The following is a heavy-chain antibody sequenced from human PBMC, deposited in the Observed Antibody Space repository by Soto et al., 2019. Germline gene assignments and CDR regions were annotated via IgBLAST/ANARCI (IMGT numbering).Heavy chain of an antibody. CDR3: ARGRRIAAAGTYYFDY. CDR1: GGSFSGYY. V-gene: IGHV4-34*01. D-gene: IGHD6-13*01. Sequence: SETLSLTCAVYGGSFSGYYWSWIRQPPGKGLEWIGEINHSGSTNYNPSLKSRVTISVDTSKNQFSLKLSSVTAADTAVYYCARGRRIAAAGTYYFDYWGQGTLVTVSS. J-gene: IGHJ4*02. CDR2: INHSGST.